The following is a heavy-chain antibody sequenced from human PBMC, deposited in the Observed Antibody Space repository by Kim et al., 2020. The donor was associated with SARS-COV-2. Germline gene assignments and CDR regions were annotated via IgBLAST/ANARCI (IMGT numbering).Heavy chain of an antibody. V-gene: IGHV4-31*02. Sequence: STYYNPSLKNRVTISVHTSKNQFTLKLSSVTAADTAAYYCARSSCYLFDCWGQGTLVTVSS. CDR2: ST. D-gene: IGHD3-22*01. CDR3: ARSSCYLFDC. J-gene: IGHJ4*02.